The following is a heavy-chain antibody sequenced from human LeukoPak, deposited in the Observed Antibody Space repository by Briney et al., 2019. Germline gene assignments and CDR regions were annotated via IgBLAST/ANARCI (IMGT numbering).Heavy chain of an antibody. J-gene: IGHJ4*02. Sequence: SETLSLTCTVSGGSISSYYWNWIRQPPGRGLEWIGYIYYSGSTNYNPSLKSRVTISVDTSKNQFSLKLSSVTAADTAVYYCAREYCSDGGCPHDYWGQGTLVTVSS. V-gene: IGHV4-59*12. CDR2: IYYSGST. D-gene: IGHD2-15*01. CDR3: AREYCSDGGCPHDY. CDR1: GGSISSYY.